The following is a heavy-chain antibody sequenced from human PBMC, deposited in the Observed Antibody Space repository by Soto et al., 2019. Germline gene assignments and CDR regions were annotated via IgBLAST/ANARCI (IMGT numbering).Heavy chain of an antibody. V-gene: IGHV3-48*01. CDR1: GFTFSSYS. J-gene: IGHJ4*02. Sequence: PGGSLRLSCAASGFTFSSYSMNWVRQAPGKGLEWVSYISSSSSTIYYADSVKGRFTISRDNAKNSLYLQMNSLRAEDTAVYYCARDNYQGAEGSLDYWGQGTLVTVSS. D-gene: IGHD1-1*01. CDR2: ISSSSSTI. CDR3: ARDNYQGAEGSLDY.